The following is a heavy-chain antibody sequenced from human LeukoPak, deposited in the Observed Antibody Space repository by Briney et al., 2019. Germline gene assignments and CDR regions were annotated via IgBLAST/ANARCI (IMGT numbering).Heavy chain of an antibody. V-gene: IGHV3-23*01. CDR3: AASIVVVPAAMLDYYYYYGMDV. Sequence: GGSLRLSCAASGFTFSSYAMSWVRQAPGKGLDWVSAISGSGGSTYYADPVRGRFTISRHNSKNTLYLQMNSQRAEDKAVYYCAASIVVVPAAMLDYYYYYGMDVWGQGPTVTVSS. CDR1: GFTFSSYA. CDR2: ISGSGGST. J-gene: IGHJ6*02. D-gene: IGHD2-2*01.